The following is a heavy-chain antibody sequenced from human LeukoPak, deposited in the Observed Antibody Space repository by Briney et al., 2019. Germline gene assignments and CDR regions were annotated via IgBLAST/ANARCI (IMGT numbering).Heavy chain of an antibody. CDR1: GFTFGDYA. D-gene: IGHD3-10*01. CDR2: ISWNSGNI. V-gene: IGHV3-9*01. Sequence: GGSLRLSCAASGFTFGDYAVHRVRQPPGKGLEWVSGISWNSGNIGYADSVKGRFTISRDNAKNSLYLQMNSLRAADTALYYCASSSNYGVDGMDVWGQGTTVTVSS. J-gene: IGHJ6*02. CDR3: ASSSNYGVDGMDV.